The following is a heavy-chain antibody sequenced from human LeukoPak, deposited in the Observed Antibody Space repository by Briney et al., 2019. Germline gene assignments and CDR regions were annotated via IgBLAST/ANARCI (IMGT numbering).Heavy chain of an antibody. V-gene: IGHV1-69*06. Sequence: SVKVSCKASGGTFSSYDISWVRQAPGQGLEWMGGIMPMFGKANYAQKFQGRVTTTADKATSTAYMELSSLRSEDTAVYYCARARSESHDAFDIWGQGTMVTVSS. CDR3: ARARSESHDAFDI. CDR2: IMPMFGKA. J-gene: IGHJ3*02. CDR1: GGTFSSYD.